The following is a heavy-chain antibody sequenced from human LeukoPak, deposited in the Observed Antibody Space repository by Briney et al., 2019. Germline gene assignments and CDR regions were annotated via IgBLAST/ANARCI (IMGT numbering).Heavy chain of an antibody. CDR2: ISAYNGNT. D-gene: IGHD2-21*02. J-gene: IGHJ4*02. CDR3: ARLEVVVVTAEYYFDY. CDR1: GYTFTSYG. V-gene: IGHV1-18*01. Sequence: AASVKVSCKASGYTFTSYGISWVRQAPGQGLEWMGWISAYNGNTNYAQKLQGRVTMTTDTSTSTAYMELRSLRSDDTAVYYCARLEVVVVTAEYYFDYWGQGTLVTVSS.